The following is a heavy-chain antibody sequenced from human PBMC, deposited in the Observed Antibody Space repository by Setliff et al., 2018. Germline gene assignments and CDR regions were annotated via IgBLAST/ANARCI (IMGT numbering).Heavy chain of an antibody. CDR3: AGRDYSGGDS. V-gene: IGHV4-39*02. CDR1: GGSISSSIYY. CDR2: IYNSGTT. D-gene: IGHD4-4*01. J-gene: IGHJ5*01. Sequence: SETLSLTCSVSGGSISSSIYYWGWIRQPPGKGLEWIGRIYNSGTTNYNPSLKSRVTISADTSNNSFSLNLFSVTAADTAVYYCAGRDYSGGDSWGHGTLVTVS.